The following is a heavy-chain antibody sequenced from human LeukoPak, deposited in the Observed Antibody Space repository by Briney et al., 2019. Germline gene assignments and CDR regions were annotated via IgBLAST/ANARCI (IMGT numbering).Heavy chain of an antibody. CDR2: IYYSGNT. V-gene: IGHV4-59*08. D-gene: IGHD3-22*01. J-gene: IGHJ4*02. Sequence: SETLPLTCTISGGSVTSYYWSWVRQPPGKGLDWIGYIYYSGNTNYNPSLKSRVTISVDTSKNQFSLKLSSVTAADTAVYYGARHRVHDSSGYYFLDYWGQGTLVTVSS. CDR3: ARHRVHDSSGYYFLDY. CDR1: GGSVTSYY.